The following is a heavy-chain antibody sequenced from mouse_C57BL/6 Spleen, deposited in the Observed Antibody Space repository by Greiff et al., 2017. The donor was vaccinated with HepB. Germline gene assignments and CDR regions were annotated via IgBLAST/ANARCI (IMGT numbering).Heavy chain of an antibody. CDR2: IDPSDSET. D-gene: IGHD1-1*01. CDR1: GYTFTSYW. V-gene: IGHV1-52*01. Sequence: QVQLQQPGAELVRPGSSVKLSCKASGYTFTSYWMHWVKQRPIQGLEWIGNIDPSDSETHYNQKFKDKATLTVDKSSSTAYMQLSSLTSEDSAVYYGARTDYGSSAYYFDYWGQGTTLTVSS. CDR3: ARTDYGSSAYYFDY. J-gene: IGHJ2*01.